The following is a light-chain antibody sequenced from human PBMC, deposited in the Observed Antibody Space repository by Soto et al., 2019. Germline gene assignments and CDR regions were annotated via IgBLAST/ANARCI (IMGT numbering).Light chain of an antibody. V-gene: IGKV3-11*01. CDR1: QSVSGR. Sequence: EIELTPSPGTLSLSPGESATLSCRVSQSVSGRLAWYQQRPGQAPRLLIYDASHRAAGIPARFSGSGFGTDFTLTISSLEPEDAAVYYCQQRSNWPPITFGQGTRLEIK. CDR2: DAS. CDR3: QQRSNWPPIT. J-gene: IGKJ5*01.